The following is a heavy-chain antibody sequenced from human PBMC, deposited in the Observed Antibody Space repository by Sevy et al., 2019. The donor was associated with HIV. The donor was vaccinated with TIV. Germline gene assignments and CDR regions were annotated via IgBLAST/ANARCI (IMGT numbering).Heavy chain of an antibody. CDR1: DGSFSGYY. CDR3: ARSPPVVVVPGAPSWFDP. CDR2: INESGIT. J-gene: IGHJ5*02. D-gene: IGHD2-2*01. Sequence: SETLSLTCAVHDGSFSGYYWNWNRQLPGKGLEWIGEINESGITYYNPPLKSRVTISVDTSKKQFSLKLKSVTAADSAVYFCARSPPVVVVPGAPSWFDPWGQGTLVTVSS. V-gene: IGHV4-34*01.